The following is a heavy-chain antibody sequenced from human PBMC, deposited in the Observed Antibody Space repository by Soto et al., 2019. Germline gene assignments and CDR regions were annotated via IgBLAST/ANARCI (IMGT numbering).Heavy chain of an antibody. J-gene: IGHJ6*02. CDR3: ARDWVLVGSSYYYGMDV. V-gene: IGHV3-49*04. D-gene: IGHD2-8*02. Sequence: GVLRLSCTTYGFTFRSHAMSWVRQAPGKGLEWVAFIRSRSYGGATEYAPSVAGRFVISRDDSKNIAYLQMNSLKNDDTAVYYCARDWVLVGSSYYYGMDVWGQGTAVTVSS. CDR2: IRSRSYGGAT. CDR1: GFTFRSHA.